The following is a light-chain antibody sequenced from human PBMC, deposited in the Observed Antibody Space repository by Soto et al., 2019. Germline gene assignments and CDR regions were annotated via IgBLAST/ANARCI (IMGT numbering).Light chain of an antibody. Sequence: EIVLTQSPGTLSLSPGERVTLSCRASQSVSSNYLAWYQQKPGQAPRLLIYGASSRATGIPDRFSGRGSGTDFTLTISRLEPEDFALYYCQQYGSSPPLTFGGGTRVDIK. CDR3: QQYGSSPPLT. CDR2: GAS. CDR1: QSVSSNY. V-gene: IGKV3-20*01. J-gene: IGKJ4*01.